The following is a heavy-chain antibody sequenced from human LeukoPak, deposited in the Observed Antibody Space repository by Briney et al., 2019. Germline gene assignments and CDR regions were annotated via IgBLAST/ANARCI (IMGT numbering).Heavy chain of an antibody. D-gene: IGHD3-22*01. Sequence: PSETLSLTCTVSGGSINSYYWSWIRQPPGKGLEWIGYIYYSESTNYNPSLKSRVTISVDTSKNQFSLKLSSVTAADTAVYYCARDQGYMDVWGKGTTVTVSS. V-gene: IGHV4-59*01. CDR3: ARDQGYMDV. J-gene: IGHJ6*04. CDR1: GGSINSYY. CDR2: IYYSEST.